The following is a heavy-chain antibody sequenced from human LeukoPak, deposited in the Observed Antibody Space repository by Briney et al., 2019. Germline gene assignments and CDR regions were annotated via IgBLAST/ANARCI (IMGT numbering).Heavy chain of an antibody. CDR3: AGGSSGNSYYFDY. CDR2: ISSSSVYI. D-gene: IGHD3-10*01. CDR1: GFTFSVYS. J-gene: IGHJ4*02. Sequence: PGGSLRLSCAASGFTFSVYSMNWVRQAPGKGLEWVSSISSSSVYIYYADSVKGRFTISRDNAKNSAFLQMDSLRVEDTAVYYCAGGSSGNSYYFDYRGQGILVTVSS. V-gene: IGHV3-21*01.